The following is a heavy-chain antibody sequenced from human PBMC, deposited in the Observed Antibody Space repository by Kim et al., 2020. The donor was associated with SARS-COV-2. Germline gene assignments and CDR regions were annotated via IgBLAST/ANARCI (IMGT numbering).Heavy chain of an antibody. CDR2: GREK. D-gene: IGHD6-19*01. CDR3: TRGLVEDH. Sequence: GREKYTVDSVKGRFTVSSDNAKNSVYLQMNSLTVEDTAVYYCTRGLVEDHWGQGTLVTVSS. J-gene: IGHJ4*02. V-gene: IGHV3-7*01.